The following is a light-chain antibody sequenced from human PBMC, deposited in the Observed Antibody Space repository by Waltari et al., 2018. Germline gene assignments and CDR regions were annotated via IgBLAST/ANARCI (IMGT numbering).Light chain of an antibody. CDR3: LSYAGHDGYF. CDR2: DVC. Sequence: QSALTQPPSASWSPGQSVTISCTGTSSDVCGYNYVTLYQHHPGTAPKLMLTDVCKRPSGVPDRFSGSKSGNTASLTISGLQADDEADYAGLSYAGHDGYFFGTGTRVTVL. V-gene: IGLV2-8*01. CDR1: SSDVCGYNY. J-gene: IGLJ1*01.